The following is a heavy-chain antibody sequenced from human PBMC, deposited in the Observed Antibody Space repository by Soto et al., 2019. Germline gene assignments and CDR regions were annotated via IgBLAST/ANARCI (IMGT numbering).Heavy chain of an antibody. J-gene: IGHJ6*02. CDR3: ARASGYDSSGYYYGGGMDV. D-gene: IGHD3-22*01. CDR1: GYTFTSYG. CDR2: ISAYNGNT. V-gene: IGHV1-18*01. Sequence: QVQLVQSGAEVKKPGASVKVSCKASGYTFTSYGISWVRQAPGQGLEWMGWISAYNGNTNYAQKLQGRVTMTTDTSTSTAYMEVRSLRSDDTAVYYCARASGYDSSGYYYGGGMDVWGQGTTVTVSS.